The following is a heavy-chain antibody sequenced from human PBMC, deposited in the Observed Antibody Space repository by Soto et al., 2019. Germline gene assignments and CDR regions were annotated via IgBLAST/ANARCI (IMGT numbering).Heavy chain of an antibody. Sequence: QVQLQQWGAGLLKPSETLSLTCAVYGGSFSGYYWSWIRQPPGKGLDRIGEITHSGSTNYNPSLKSRVNISVDASKNQFPLKLSCVTAADTAVYYCARGTPYYYVSGSYPHDYWGQGTLVTVSS. CDR1: GGSFSGYY. V-gene: IGHV4-34*01. CDR2: ITHSGST. CDR3: ARGTPYYYVSGSYPHDY. J-gene: IGHJ4*02. D-gene: IGHD3-10*01.